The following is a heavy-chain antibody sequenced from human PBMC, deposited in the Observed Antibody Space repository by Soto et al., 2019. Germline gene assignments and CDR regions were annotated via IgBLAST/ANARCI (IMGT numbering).Heavy chain of an antibody. CDR1: GGSFSGYY. CDR3: ARAAMTRGSFDY. CDR2: INHSGST. Sequence: QVQLQQWGAGLLKPSETLSLTCAVYGGSFSGYYWSWIRQPPGKGLEWIGEINHSGSTNYNPSLKRRITISLATSKNQFSLKLSSVPAADPAVYYCARAAMTRGSFDYWGQGTLVTVSS. J-gene: IGHJ4*02. D-gene: IGHD4-17*01. V-gene: IGHV4-34*01.